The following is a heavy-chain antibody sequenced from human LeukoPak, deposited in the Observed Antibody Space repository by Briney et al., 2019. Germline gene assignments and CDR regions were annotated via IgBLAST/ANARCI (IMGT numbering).Heavy chain of an antibody. CDR2: ISGHNDNT. Sequence: ASVKVSCKTSGYTFISYGMSWLRQAPGQGFEWLGWISGHNDNTNYAQKIEGRVTLTTDRATSTAHMELRSLRPDDTAVYYCARQGYSSSSTADFWGQGTLVTVSS. CDR3: ARQGYSSSSTADF. V-gene: IGHV1-18*01. J-gene: IGHJ4*02. D-gene: IGHD6-6*01. CDR1: GYTFISYG.